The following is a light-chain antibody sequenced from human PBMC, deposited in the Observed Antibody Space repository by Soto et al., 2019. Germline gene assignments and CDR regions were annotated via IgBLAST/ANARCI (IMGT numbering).Light chain of an antibody. Sequence: QSALTQPASVSGSPGQSITISCTGTSSDVGGYNYVSWYQQHPGKAPKLMIYDVSNRPSGVSNRFSGSKSGNTPSLTISGLQAEAEADYYCSSYTSSSTLDVVFGGGTKLTVL. CDR1: SSDVGGYNY. CDR3: SSYTSSSTLDVV. V-gene: IGLV2-14*01. J-gene: IGLJ2*01. CDR2: DVS.